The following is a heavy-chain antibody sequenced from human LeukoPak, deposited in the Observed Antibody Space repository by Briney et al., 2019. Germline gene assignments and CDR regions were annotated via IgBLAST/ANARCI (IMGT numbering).Heavy chain of an antibody. CDR1: GYTFTSYG. D-gene: IGHD3-22*01. CDR2: ISAYNGNT. Sequence: ASVTVSCKASGYTFTSYGISWVRQAPGQGLEWMGWISAYNGNTNYAQKHQGRVTMTTDTSTSTAYMELRSLRSDDTAVYYCARSLIDSSGYYPLYFDYWGQGTLVTVSS. CDR3: ARSLIDSSGYYPLYFDY. V-gene: IGHV1-18*01. J-gene: IGHJ4*02.